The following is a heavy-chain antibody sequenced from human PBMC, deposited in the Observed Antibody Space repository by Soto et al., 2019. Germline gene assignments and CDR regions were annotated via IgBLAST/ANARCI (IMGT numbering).Heavy chain of an antibody. CDR2: FNPMSGST. J-gene: IGHJ4*02. Sequence: QVQLVQSGAEVKKPGASVKISCKTSGYIFINYYIHWVRQAPGQGLEWVALFNPMSGSTNYAQKLQGRVTVTSDTSTSTVYMELSRLISADTAVYDCARDLAAADYWGQGTLVTVSS. CDR1: GYIFINYY. D-gene: IGHD6-13*01. V-gene: IGHV1-46*04. CDR3: ARDLAAADY.